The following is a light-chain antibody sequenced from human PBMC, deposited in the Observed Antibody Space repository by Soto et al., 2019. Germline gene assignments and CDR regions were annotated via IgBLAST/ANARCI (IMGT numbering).Light chain of an antibody. CDR2: AAS. V-gene: IGKV1-39*01. CDR1: QSISSY. Sequence: DLPMTQSPSSMSASVGDRVTITCRASQSISSYLNWYQQKPGKAPKLLIYAASSLQSGVPSRFSGSGSGTDFTLTISSLQPEDFAAYFCQHSYSTPFSFGPGTKVHIK. CDR3: QHSYSTPFS. J-gene: IGKJ3*01.